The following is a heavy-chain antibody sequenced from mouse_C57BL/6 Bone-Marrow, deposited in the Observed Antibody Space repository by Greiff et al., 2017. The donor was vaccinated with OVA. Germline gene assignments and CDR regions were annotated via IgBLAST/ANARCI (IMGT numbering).Heavy chain of an antibody. D-gene: IGHD2-4*01. V-gene: IGHV1-7*01. CDR1: GYTFTSYW. CDR3: ARGGGLRRWYFDV. Sequence: QVQLQQSGAELAKPGASVKLSCKASGYTFTSYWMHWVQQRPGQGLEWIGYLNPSSGYTKYNQKFKDKATLTADKSSSTAYMQLSSLTYEDSAVYYCARGGGLRRWYFDVWGTGTTVTVSS. J-gene: IGHJ1*03. CDR2: LNPSSGYT.